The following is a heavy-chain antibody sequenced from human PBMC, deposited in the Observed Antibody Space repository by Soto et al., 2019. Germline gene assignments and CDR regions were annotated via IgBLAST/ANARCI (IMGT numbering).Heavy chain of an antibody. Sequence: GGSLSLSCAASGFTFSSYAMSWVRQAPGKGLEWVSAISGSGGSTYYADSVKGRFTISRDNSKNTLYLQMNSLRAEDTAVYYCAKDHPEGSGTMVRGVKWFDPWGQGTLVTVSS. D-gene: IGHD3-10*01. J-gene: IGHJ5*02. V-gene: IGHV3-23*01. CDR1: GFTFSSYA. CDR2: ISGSGGST. CDR3: AKDHPEGSGTMVRGVKWFDP.